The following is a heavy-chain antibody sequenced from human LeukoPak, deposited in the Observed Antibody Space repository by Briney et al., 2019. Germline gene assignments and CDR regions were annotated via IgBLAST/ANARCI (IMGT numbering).Heavy chain of an antibody. CDR1: GYTFINYG. J-gene: IGHJ4*02. Sequence: ASVTVSCKASGYTFINYGISWVRQAPGQGLEWMGWISTYNGNTNYAQKVQGRVTMTTDTSTSTAYMELRSLRSDDTAVYYCARAGGTPISPAYCGGDCRSPFDYWGQGTLVTVSS. D-gene: IGHD2-21*02. CDR2: ISTYNGNT. V-gene: IGHV1-18*01. CDR3: ARAGGTPISPAYCGGDCRSPFDY.